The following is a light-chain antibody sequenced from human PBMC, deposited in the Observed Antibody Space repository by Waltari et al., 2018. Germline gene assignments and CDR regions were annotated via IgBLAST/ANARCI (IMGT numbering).Light chain of an antibody. J-gene: IGLJ2*01. CDR3: CSYAGSSTLV. Sequence: QSALTQPASVSGSPGQSITISCTGTIRDVGSYNLVSWYHQHPGKAPKLMIYEDSKRPSGISNRFSGSKSGNTASLTISGLQAEDEADYYCCSYAGSSTLVFGGGTKLTVL. CDR1: IRDVGSYNL. CDR2: EDS. V-gene: IGLV2-23*01.